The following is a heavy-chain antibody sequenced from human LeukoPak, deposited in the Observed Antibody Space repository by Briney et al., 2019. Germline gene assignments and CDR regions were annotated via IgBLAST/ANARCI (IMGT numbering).Heavy chain of an antibody. D-gene: IGHD3-22*01. V-gene: IGHV3-23*01. J-gene: IGHJ4*02. CDR2: ISGSGGST. Sequence: GGSLRLSCAASGFTFSSYAMSWVRQAPGKGLEWVSAISGSGGSTYYADSVKGRFTISRDNSKNTLYPQMNSLRAEDTAVYYCAKVGGVPNYYDSSGYYYFDYWGQGTLVTVSS. CDR1: GFTFSSYA. CDR3: AKVGGVPNYYDSSGYYYFDY.